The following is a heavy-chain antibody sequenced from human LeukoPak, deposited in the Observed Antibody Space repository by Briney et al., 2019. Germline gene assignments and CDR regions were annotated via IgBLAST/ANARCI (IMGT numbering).Heavy chain of an antibody. D-gene: IGHD1-14*01. J-gene: IGHJ3*01. CDR1: GYSISRGYY. CDR2: IYHSGIT. CDR3: ARDRHEPGP. V-gene: IGHV4-38-2*02. Sequence: SETLSLTCTVSGYSISRGYYWGWIRQPPGKGLEWIGSIYHSGITYYNPSLKSRVTISVDTSKNQFSLKLSSVTAADTAVYYCARDRHEPGPWGQGRMVTVSS.